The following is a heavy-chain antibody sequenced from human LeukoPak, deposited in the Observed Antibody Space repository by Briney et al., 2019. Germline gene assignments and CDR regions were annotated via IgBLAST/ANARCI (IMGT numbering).Heavy chain of an antibody. CDR2: IRFDASDK. CDR1: GFTFSAFG. J-gene: IGHJ4*02. CDR3: AKNLDCSGGTCHKTVDY. D-gene: IGHD2-15*01. Sequence: GGSLRLSCAASGFTFSAFGMHWVRQAPGKGPEWVAFIRFDASDKFYADSVKGRFTISRDNSKNTLHLQMNSLSSEDTAVYYCAKNLDCSGGTCHKTVDYGGRGTLVTVSS. V-gene: IGHV3-30*02.